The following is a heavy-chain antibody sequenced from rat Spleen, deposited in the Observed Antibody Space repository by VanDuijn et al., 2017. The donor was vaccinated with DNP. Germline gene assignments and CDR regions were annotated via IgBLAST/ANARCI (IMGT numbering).Heavy chain of an antibody. V-gene: IGHV3-3*01. Sequence: EVQLQESGPGLVESSQSLSLTCSVTGYSITRNFRWNWIRKFPGNKLEWMGYVNSADSTYYNPSLKRRISITRDTSKNQFFLQVNSVTTEDTATYYCATCEGRDAWGQGISVTVSS. D-gene: IGHD1-11*01. CDR2: VNSADST. CDR1: GYSITRNFR. CDR3: ATCEGRDA. J-gene: IGHJ4*01.